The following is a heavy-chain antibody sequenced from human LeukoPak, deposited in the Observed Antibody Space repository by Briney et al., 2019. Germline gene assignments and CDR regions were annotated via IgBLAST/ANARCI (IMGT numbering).Heavy chain of an antibody. Sequence: ASVKVSCKASGYTSTSCDIHWVRQATGQGLEWMGWMNPNSGNTGYALKFQGRVTITRDTSISTAYMELSSLRSEDTAMYYCARAFRVYNWFDPWGKGTLVTVSS. CDR3: ARAFRVYNWFDP. J-gene: IGHJ5*02. D-gene: IGHD3-10*01. CDR1: GYTSTSCD. CDR2: MNPNSGNT. V-gene: IGHV1-8*03.